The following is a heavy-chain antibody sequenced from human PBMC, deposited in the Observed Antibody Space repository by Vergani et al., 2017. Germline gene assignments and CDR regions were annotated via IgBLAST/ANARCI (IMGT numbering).Heavy chain of an antibody. V-gene: IGHV4-61*01. J-gene: IGHJ3*02. CDR1: GGSVSSGSYY. Sequence: QVQLQESGRGLVTPSETLSLTCTVPGGSVSSGSYYWSWTRQPPGKGLGWIGYIYYSGRPNYNPSLKSRVTRSVDTSKKQFSLELSSVTAADTAVYYCARGVRWLQPRAFDIWGQGTMVTVSS. CDR2: IYYSGRP. D-gene: IGHD5-24*01. CDR3: ARGVRWLQPRAFDI.